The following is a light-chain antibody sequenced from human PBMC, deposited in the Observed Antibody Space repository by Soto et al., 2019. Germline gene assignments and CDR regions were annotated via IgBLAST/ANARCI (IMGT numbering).Light chain of an antibody. CDR3: AAWDGNLRAVV. CDR2: END. CDR1: SSNIGNYY. V-gene: IGLV1-51*02. J-gene: IGLJ2*01. Sequence: QSVLTQPPSVSAAPGQKVTISCSGSSSNIGNYYVCWYQHLPGTAPKFLIYENDKRPSGIPDRFSGYKSGTSATLDITGLQTGDEADYYCAAWDGNLRAVVFGGGTKLTVL.